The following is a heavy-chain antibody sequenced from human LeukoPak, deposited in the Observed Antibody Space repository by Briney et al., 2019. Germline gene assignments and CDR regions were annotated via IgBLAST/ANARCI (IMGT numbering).Heavy chain of an antibody. CDR2: MNPNSGNT. CDR1: GYTFTSYD. Sequence: ASVKVSCKASGYTFTSYDINRVRQATGQGLEWMGWMNPNSGNTGYAQKFQGRVTMTRNTSISTAYMELSSLRSEDAAVYYCARGRSSSLRKLLPQWLEHTGTFDIWGQGTMVTVSS. D-gene: IGHD6-19*01. V-gene: IGHV1-8*01. CDR3: ARGRSSSLRKLLPQWLEHTGTFDI. J-gene: IGHJ3*02.